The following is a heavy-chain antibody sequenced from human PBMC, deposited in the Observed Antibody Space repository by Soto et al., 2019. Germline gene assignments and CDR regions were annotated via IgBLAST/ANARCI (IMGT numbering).Heavy chain of an antibody. Sequence: QVQLQESGPGLVKPSQTLSLTCTVSGGSISSGVYYWSWIRHHPGKGLEWIGYIYYSGSTYYNPSLKRRLAISVDTSKNQFSLKLSSVTAADTAVYYCARGDPRLGGPSPWGQGALVTVSS. D-gene: IGHD3-16*01. CDR3: ARGDPRLGGPSP. V-gene: IGHV4-31*03. CDR1: GGSISSGVYY. J-gene: IGHJ5*02. CDR2: IYYSGST.